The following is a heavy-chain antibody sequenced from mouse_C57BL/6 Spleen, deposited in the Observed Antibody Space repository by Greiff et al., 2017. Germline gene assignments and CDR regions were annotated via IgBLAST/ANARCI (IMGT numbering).Heavy chain of an antibody. V-gene: IGHV1-4*01. Sequence: VKLVESGAELARPGASVTMSCKASGYTFTSYTMHWVKQRPGQGLEWIGYINPSSGYTKYNQKFKDKATLTADKSSSTAYMQLSSLTSEDSAVYDCARWYYGSSYAMDYWGHGTSVTVSS. D-gene: IGHD1-1*01. CDR2: INPSSGYT. J-gene: IGHJ4*01. CDR3: ARWYYGSSYAMDY. CDR1: GYTFTSYT.